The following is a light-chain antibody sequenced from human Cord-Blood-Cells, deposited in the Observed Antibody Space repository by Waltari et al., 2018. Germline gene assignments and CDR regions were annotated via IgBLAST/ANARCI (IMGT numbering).Light chain of an antibody. V-gene: IGKV1-39*01. CDR3: QQSYSTPLT. Sequence: DIQMTQSPSSLSASVGDRVTITRRAGESSSSYLNWYQQKQGKARKLLIYAASSLQSGVPSRFSGSRSGTDFTLTISRLQPEDFATYYCQQSYSTPLTFGGGTKVEIK. CDR1: ESSSSY. J-gene: IGKJ4*01. CDR2: AAS.